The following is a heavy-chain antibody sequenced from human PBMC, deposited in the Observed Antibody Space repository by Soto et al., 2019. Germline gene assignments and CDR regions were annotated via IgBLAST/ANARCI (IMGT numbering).Heavy chain of an antibody. D-gene: IGHD5-18*01. J-gene: IGHJ4*02. CDR2: ISSSGSTI. Sequence: PGGSLRLSCAASGFTFSSYEMNWVRQAPGKGLEWVSYISSSGSTIYYADSVKGRFTISRDNAKNSLYLQMNSLRAEDTAVYYCAGTGHTAYDYWGQGTLVTVPQ. CDR3: AGTGHTAYDY. V-gene: IGHV3-48*03. CDR1: GFTFSSYE.